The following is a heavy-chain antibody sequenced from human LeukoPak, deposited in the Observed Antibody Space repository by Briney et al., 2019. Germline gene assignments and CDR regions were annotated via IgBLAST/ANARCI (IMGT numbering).Heavy chain of an antibody. Sequence: PGGSLRLSCAASGFTFSSSWMSWVRQAPGKGLEWVANIQQDGSDKYYVDSVKGRFTISRDNAKNSLYLQMNSLRAEDTAVYYCAKVTVDVDIVATITGFDYWGQGTLVTVSS. CDR2: IQQDGSDK. CDR3: AKVTVDVDIVATITGFDY. D-gene: IGHD5-12*01. V-gene: IGHV3-7*03. J-gene: IGHJ4*02. CDR1: GFTFSSSW.